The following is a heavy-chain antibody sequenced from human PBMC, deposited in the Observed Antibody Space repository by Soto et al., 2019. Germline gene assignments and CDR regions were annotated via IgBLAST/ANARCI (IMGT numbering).Heavy chain of an antibody. V-gene: IGHV1-18*01. D-gene: IGHD3-9*01. CDR2: ISPYNGHT. CDR1: GYTFTTYG. J-gene: IGHJ3*01. CDR3: ARLYYEFLTVSYNVRAAHALDF. Sequence: QVQLVQSVAEVKKPGASMKVSCKASGYTFTTYGLSWVRQAPAQGLELMGWISPYNGHTTYAQKLQGRGTMTTDTSTRTAVMELRSLRSDDTAICYCARLYYEFLTVSYNVRAAHALDFWGQGTMVTVSS.